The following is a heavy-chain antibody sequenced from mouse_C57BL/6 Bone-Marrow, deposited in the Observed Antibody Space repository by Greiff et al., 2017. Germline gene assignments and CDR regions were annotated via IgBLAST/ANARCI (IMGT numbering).Heavy chain of an antibody. V-gene: IGHV1-64*01. CDR2: IHPNSGST. CDR3: EKWGVVPYFDV. J-gene: IGHJ1*03. D-gene: IGHD1-1*01. Sequence: QVQLQQPGAELVKPGASVKLSYKASGYTFTSYWMHWVKQRPGQGLEWIGMIHPNSGSTNYNEKFKSKATLTVDKSSSTAYMQLSSLTSEDSAVYYCEKWGVVPYFDVWGTGTTVTVSS. CDR1: GYTFTSYW.